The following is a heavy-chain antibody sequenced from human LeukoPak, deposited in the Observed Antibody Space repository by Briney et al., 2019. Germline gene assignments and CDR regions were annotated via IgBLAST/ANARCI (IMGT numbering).Heavy chain of an antibody. CDR2: IWYDGSNK. CDR3: VGELGWFGELLSPYGMDV. CDR1: GFTFSSYG. V-gene: IGHV3-33*01. Sequence: GGSLRLFCAASGFTFSSYGMHWVRQAPGKGLAWVAVIWYDGSNKYYADSVKGRFTISRDNSKNTLYLQMKSLRAEDTAVYRCVGELGWFGELLSPYGMDVWGQGTTVTVSS. J-gene: IGHJ6*02. D-gene: IGHD3-10*01.